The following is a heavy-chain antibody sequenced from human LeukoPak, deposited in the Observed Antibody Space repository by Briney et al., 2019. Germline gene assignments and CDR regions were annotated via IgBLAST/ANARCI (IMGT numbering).Heavy chain of an antibody. CDR2: ISNGGGTI. V-gene: IGHV3-48*03. D-gene: IGHD3-22*01. CDR3: ARDPTAYYDSSGYYLNTIDF. J-gene: IGHJ4*02. CDR1: GFTFTSYD. Sequence: GGSLRLSCVTSGFTFTSYDFNWVRQAPGKGLEWVSYISNGGGTIYYADSVKGRFTISRDNAKNSVFLQMNTLRAEDTAVYYCARDPTAYYDSSGYYLNTIDFWGQGTLVTVSS.